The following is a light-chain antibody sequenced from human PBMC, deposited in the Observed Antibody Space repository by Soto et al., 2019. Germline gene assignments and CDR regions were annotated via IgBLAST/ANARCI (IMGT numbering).Light chain of an antibody. CDR1: QSIATF. CDR2: AAS. J-gene: IGKJ1*01. CDR3: QQSYDGPQT. V-gene: IGKV1-39*01. Sequence: QMTQSPSSLSASVGDRVTITCRASQSIATFLNWYQQKLGKAPKLLIYAASDLKSGVPLRFSGSGSGTDFTLTISSLQPEDFASYYCQQSYDGPQTFGQGTKVEI.